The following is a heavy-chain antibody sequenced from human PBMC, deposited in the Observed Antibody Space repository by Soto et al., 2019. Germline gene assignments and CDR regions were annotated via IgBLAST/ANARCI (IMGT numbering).Heavy chain of an antibody. J-gene: IGHJ3*02. Sequence: QVQLQESGPGLVKPSQTLSLTCTVSGGSISSGGYYWSWIRQHPGKGLEWIGYIYYSGSTYYNPSLRSRVTISVDTSKNQFSLKLSSVTAADTAVYYCARERYCSGGSCYSLAFDIWGQGTMVTVSS. CDR2: IYYSGST. CDR3: ARERYCSGGSCYSLAFDI. D-gene: IGHD2-15*01. CDR1: GGSISSGGYY. V-gene: IGHV4-31*03.